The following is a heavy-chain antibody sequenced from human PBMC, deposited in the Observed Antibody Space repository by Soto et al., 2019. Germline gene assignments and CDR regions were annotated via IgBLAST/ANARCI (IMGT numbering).Heavy chain of an antibody. D-gene: IGHD2-8*01. J-gene: IGHJ6*02. Sequence: SVKVSCKASGGTFSSYSIGWVRQAPGQGLEWMGGIIPIFGTANYAQKFQGRVTITADESTSTAYTELSSLRSEDTAVYYCARGGDCTNGVCYIGVDYYYGMDVWGQGTTVTVSS. CDR1: GGTFSSYS. CDR3: ARGGDCTNGVCYIGVDYYYGMDV. V-gene: IGHV1-69*13. CDR2: IIPIFGTA.